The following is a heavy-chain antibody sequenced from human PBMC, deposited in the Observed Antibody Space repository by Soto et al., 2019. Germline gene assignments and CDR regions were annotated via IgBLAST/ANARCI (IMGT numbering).Heavy chain of an antibody. CDR2: IHHTGRT. Sequence: PSETLSLTCAISGASTYTNDSWIWLRQPPGRGLEWIAEIHHTGRTNYNASFMGRAALSVDNSKNQFHLNLRAVTAADTAIYFCARAKLRSVWAFHFWGQGSLVTVS. CDR1: GASTYTNDS. V-gene: IGHV4-4*02. D-gene: IGHD6-19*01. CDR3: ARAKLRSVWAFHF. J-gene: IGHJ4*02.